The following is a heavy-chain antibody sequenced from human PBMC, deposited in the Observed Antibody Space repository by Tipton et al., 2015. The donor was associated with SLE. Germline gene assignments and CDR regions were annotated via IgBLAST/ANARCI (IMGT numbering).Heavy chain of an antibody. CDR1: GGSISRYY. D-gene: IGHD1-26*01. CDR2: IYYSGST. J-gene: IGHJ3*02. V-gene: IGHV4-59*08. Sequence: TLSLTCTVSGGSISRYYWSWIRQPPGKGLEWIGYIYYSGSTNYNPSLKSRVTISVDTSKNQFSLQLSSVTAADTAVYYCASARVGATDAFDIWGQGTMVTVSS. CDR3: ASARVGATDAFDI.